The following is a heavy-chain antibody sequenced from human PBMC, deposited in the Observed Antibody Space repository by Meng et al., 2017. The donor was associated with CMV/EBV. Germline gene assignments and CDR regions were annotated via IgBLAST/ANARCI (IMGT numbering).Heavy chain of an antibody. J-gene: IGHJ4*02. Sequence: GGSLRLSCAASGFTFSDYYMSWIRQAPGKGLEWVSYISSSGSTIYYADSVKGRFTISRDNAKNSLYLQMNSLRAEDTAVYYCAREGAMVGATPPCNDYWGQGTLVTVSS. V-gene: IGHV3-11*01. CDR1: GFTFSDYY. D-gene: IGHD1-26*01. CDR2: ISSSGSTI. CDR3: AREGAMVGATPPCNDY.